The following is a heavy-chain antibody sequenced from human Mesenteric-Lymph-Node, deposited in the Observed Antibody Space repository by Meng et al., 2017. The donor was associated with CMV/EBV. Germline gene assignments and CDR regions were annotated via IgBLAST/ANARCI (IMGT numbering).Heavy chain of an antibody. D-gene: IGHD3-10*01. J-gene: IGHJ4*02. CDR3: ARNWMVRGVIITSAFDY. CDR1: GGSISSSSYY. CDR2: IYYSGST. Sequence: SETLSLTCTVSGGSISSSSYYWGWIRQPPGKGLEWIGSIYYSGSTYYNPSLKSRVTISVDTSKNQFSLKLSSVTAADTAVYYCARNWMVRGVIITSAFDYWGQGTLVTVSS. V-gene: IGHV4-39*01.